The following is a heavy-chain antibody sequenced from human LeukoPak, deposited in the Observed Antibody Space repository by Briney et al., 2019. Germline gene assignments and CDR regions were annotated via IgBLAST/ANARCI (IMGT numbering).Heavy chain of an antibody. V-gene: IGHV3-30*02. CDR3: AKSRQRNLEWLPSSYYYYMDV. Sequence: GGSLRLSCAASGFTFSSYGMHWVRQAPGKGLEWVAFIRCDGSNKYYADSVKGRFTISRDNSKNTLYLQMNSLRAEDTAVYYCAKSRQRNLEWLPSSYYYYMDVWGKGTTVTVSS. D-gene: IGHD3-3*01. J-gene: IGHJ6*03. CDR1: GFTFSSYG. CDR2: IRCDGSNK.